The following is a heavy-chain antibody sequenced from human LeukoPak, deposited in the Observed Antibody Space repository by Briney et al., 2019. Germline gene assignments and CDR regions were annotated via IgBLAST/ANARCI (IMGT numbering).Heavy chain of an antibody. V-gene: IGHV3-23*01. CDR3: AFGTGSFDY. Sequence: GGSLRLSCAASGFTFSSYAMSWVRQAPGKGLEWVSAISCSGGSTYYADSVKGRVTISSDNSKNTLYLQMNSLRAEDTAVYYCAFGTGSFDYWGQGTLVTVSS. J-gene: IGHJ4*02. D-gene: IGHD1-1*01. CDR2: ISCSGGST. CDR1: GFTFSSYA.